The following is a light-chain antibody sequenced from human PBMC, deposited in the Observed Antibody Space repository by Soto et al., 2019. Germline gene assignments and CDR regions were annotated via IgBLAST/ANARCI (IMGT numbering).Light chain of an antibody. CDR3: QQYGGSRWT. V-gene: IGKV3-20*01. CDR1: QTVTRHY. CDR2: GTS. J-gene: IGKJ1*01. Sequence: VLTQSPGTLSLSPGARSTTPGETSQTVTRHYFAWYQQRPGQAPRLLIDGTSSRATGIPDRFSGSGSGTDFTLTSSRLDPEDFAVYYCQQYGGSRWTFGQGTKVDIK.